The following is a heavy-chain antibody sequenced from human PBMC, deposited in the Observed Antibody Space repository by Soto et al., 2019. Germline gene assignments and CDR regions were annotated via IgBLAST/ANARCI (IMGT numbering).Heavy chain of an antibody. D-gene: IGHD2-15*01. Sequence: SQTLSLACVISGDSVSSNGACWNWIRQSPSRGLQWLGRIYYRSKWFHDYAASVESRMAINPDTSRNQFSLQLNYVTPEDTAVYYCARVHCSAGTCLDGLDFWGQGTTVTVSS. CDR3: ARVHCSAGTCLDGLDF. V-gene: IGHV6-1*01. CDR2: IYYRSKWFH. CDR1: GDSVSSNGAC. J-gene: IGHJ6*02.